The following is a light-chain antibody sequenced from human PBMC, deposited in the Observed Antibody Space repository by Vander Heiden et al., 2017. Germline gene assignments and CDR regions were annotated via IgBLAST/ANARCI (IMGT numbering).Light chain of an antibody. CDR1: QRVSSN. CDR2: GAS. V-gene: IGKV3-15*01. CDR3: QQYNNWPPLT. J-gene: IGKJ4*01. Sequence: EIVMTQSPATLSVSTGERATLSCRASQRVSSNLAWYQQKPGQAPRLLIYGASTRATGIPARFSGSGSGTEFTLTISSLQSEDFAVYYCQQYNNWPPLTFGGGTKVEIK.